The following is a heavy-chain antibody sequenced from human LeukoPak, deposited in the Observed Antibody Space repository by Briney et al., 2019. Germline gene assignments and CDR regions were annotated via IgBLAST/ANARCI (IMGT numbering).Heavy chain of an antibody. D-gene: IGHD6-13*01. V-gene: IGHV3-23*01. CDR3: AKFPTLSSSWGTFDY. J-gene: IGHJ4*02. Sequence: GGSLRLSCAASGFTFRSYAMSWVRQAPGKGLEWVSAISGSGSNTYYADSVKGRFTISRDNSKNTLYLQMNSLRAEDTAVYYCAKFPTLSSSWGTFDYWGQGTLVTVSS. CDR2: ISGSGSNT. CDR1: GFTFRSYA.